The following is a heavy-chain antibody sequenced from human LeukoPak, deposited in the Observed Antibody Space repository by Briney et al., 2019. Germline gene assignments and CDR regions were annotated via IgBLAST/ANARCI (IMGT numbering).Heavy chain of an antibody. D-gene: IGHD6-13*01. J-gene: IGHJ4*02. V-gene: IGHV3-21*01. CDR2: ISSSSSYI. Sequence: GGSLRLSCAASGFTFSSYSMNWVRQAPGKGPEWVSSISSSSSYIYYADSVKGRFTISRDNAKNSLYLQMNSLRAEDTAVYYCASSSSWYVEDYWGQGTLVTVSS. CDR3: ASSSSWYVEDY. CDR1: GFTFSSYS.